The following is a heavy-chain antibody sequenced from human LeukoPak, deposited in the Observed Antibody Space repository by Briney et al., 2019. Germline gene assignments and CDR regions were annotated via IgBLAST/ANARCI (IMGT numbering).Heavy chain of an antibody. J-gene: IGHJ4*02. Sequence: ASVKVSCKASGGTFSSYAISWVRQAPGQGLEWMGRIIPIFGTANSAQKFQGRVTITPDESTSTAYMELSSLRSEDTAVYYCARAPPKLWKYFDYWGQGTLVTVSS. CDR3: ARAPPKLWKYFDY. CDR1: GGTFSSYA. D-gene: IGHD1-1*01. V-gene: IGHV1-69*13. CDR2: IIPIFGTA.